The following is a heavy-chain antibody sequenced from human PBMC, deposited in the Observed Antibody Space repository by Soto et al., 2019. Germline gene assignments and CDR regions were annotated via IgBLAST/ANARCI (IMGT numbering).Heavy chain of an antibody. Sequence: SETLSLTCAVYGGSFSGYYWSWIRQPPGKGLEWIGEINHSGSTNYNPSRKSRVTISVDTSKNQFSLKRSSVTAADTAVYYCARGQVAAAGTGFRWFDPWGQGTLVTVSS. V-gene: IGHV4-34*01. CDR3: ARGQVAAAGTGFRWFDP. D-gene: IGHD6-13*01. J-gene: IGHJ5*02. CDR1: GGSFSGYY. CDR2: INHSGST.